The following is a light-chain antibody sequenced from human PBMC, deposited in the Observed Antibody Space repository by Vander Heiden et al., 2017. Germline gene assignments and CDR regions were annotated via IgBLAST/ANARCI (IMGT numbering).Light chain of an antibody. CDR2: KAS. Sequence: DIQLTQSPSTLSASVGDRVTITCRASQSISSWLAWYQQKPGIAPKFLIYKASTLESGVPSRFSGSGSGTEFTLTVNSLQPDDFATYYCQQYNSYSPTFGQGTKVEIK. J-gene: IGKJ1*01. V-gene: IGKV1-5*03. CDR3: QQYNSYSPT. CDR1: QSISSW.